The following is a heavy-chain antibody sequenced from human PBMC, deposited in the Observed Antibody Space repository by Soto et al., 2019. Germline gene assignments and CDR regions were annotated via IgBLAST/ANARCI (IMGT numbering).Heavy chain of an antibody. V-gene: IGHV3-30-3*01. CDR2: ISYDGSNK. CDR3: AREWGLYCSRTSCPSYYYGMDV. Sequence: QVQLVESGGGVVQPGRSLRLSCAASGFTFSSYAMHWVRQAPGKGLEWVAVISYDGSNKYYADSVKGRFTISRDNSKNPLYLQMNSLRAEDTAVYYCAREWGLYCSRTSCPSYYYGMDVWGQGTTVTVSS. J-gene: IGHJ6*02. CDR1: GFTFSSYA. D-gene: IGHD2-2*01.